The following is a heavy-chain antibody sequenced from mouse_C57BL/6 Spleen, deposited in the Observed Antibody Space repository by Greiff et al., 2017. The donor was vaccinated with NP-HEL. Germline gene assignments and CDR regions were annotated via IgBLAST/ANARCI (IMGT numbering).Heavy chain of an antibody. CDR3: ARGPYYFDY. CDR1: GYSITSGYY. CDR2: IRYDGST. V-gene: IGHV3-6*01. J-gene: IGHJ2*01. Sequence: ESGPGLVKPSQSLSLTCSVTGYSITSGYYWNWIRQFPGNKLEWMGYIRYDGSTNYNPSLKNRISITRDTSKNPSFLKLNSVTTEDAATYYCARGPYYFDYWGQGTTLTVSS.